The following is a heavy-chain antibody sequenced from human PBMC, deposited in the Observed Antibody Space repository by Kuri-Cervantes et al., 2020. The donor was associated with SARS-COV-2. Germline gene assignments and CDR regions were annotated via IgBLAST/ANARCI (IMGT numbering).Heavy chain of an antibody. V-gene: IGHV1-46*01. CDR1: GYTFTSYY. CDR3: AGDVFPACYYDSSGPTPGMW. Sequence: ASVKVSCKASGYTFTSYYMHWVRQAPGQGLEWMGIINPSGGSTSYAQKFQGRVTMTRDTSTSTVYMELSSLRSEDTAVYYCAGDVFPACYYDSSGPTPGMWWGQGTLVTVSS. D-gene: IGHD3-22*01. J-gene: IGHJ4*02. CDR2: INPSGGST.